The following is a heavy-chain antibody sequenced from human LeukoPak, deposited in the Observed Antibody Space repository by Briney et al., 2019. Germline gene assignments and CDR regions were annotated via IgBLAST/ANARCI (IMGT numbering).Heavy chain of an antibody. CDR1: GDSISSNY. V-gene: IGHV4-59*01. CDR2: IYYSGST. Sequence: PSETLSLTCTISGDSISSNYWSWIRQPPGKGQEWIGYIYYSGSTNYNPSLKSRVTISADTSNNQFSLKLNSVTAADTAVYYCARVGAWYSSGWYYFDYWGQGTLVTVSS. D-gene: IGHD6-19*01. CDR3: ARVGAWYSSGWYYFDY. J-gene: IGHJ4*02.